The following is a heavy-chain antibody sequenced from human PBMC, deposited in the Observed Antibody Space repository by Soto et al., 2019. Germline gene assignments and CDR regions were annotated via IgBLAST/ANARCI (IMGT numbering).Heavy chain of an antibody. V-gene: IGHV3-15*01. J-gene: IGHJ6*03. CDR3: TTDGRYCSSTSCYRRYMDV. Sequence: GGSLRLSCAASGFTFSNAWMSWVRQAPGKGLEWVGRIKSKTDGGTTDYAAPVKGRFTISRDDSKNTLYLQMNSLKTEDTAVYYCTTDGRYCSSTSCYRRYMDVWGKGTTVTVSS. CDR1: GFTFSNAW. CDR2: IKSKTDGGTT. D-gene: IGHD2-2*02.